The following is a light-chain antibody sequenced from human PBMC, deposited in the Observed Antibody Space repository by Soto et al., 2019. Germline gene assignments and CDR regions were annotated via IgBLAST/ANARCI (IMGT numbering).Light chain of an antibody. CDR3: QQVKSYPLN. CDR1: QGISSF. V-gene: IGKV1-9*01. J-gene: IGKJ4*01. CDR2: AAS. Sequence: DIQLTQSPSFVSASVGDRVTITCRASQGISSFLAWYQQKPGKAPNFLIYAASTLQSGVPSRFSGSGSGTEFTLTISSLQPEDFATYYCQQVKSYPLNFGGGTKVEIK.